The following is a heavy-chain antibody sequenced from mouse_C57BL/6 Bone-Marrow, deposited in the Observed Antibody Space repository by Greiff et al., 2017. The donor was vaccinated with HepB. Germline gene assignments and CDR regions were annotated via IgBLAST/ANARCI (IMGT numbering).Heavy chain of an antibody. CDR2: IYIGNGYT. J-gene: IGHJ4*01. CDR3: ARSLWDRRAMDY. Sequence: VQLQQPGAELVMPGASVKLSCKASGYTFTSYWMHWVKQRPGQGLEWIGYIYIGNGYTEYNEKFKGKATLTSDTSSSTAYMQLSSLTSEDSAIYFCARSLWDRRAMDYWGQGTSVTVSS. V-gene: IGHV1-58*01. CDR1: GYTFTSYW. D-gene: IGHD1-1*02.